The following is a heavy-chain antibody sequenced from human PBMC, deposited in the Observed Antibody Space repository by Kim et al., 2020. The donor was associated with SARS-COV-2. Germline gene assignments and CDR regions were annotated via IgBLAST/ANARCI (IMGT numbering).Heavy chain of an antibody. CDR3: ARVCYYGSGSYYNDY. V-gene: IGHV4-61*02. D-gene: IGHD3-10*01. CDR1: GGSISSGSYY. Sequence: SETLSLTCTVSGGSISSGSYYWSWIRQPAGKGLEWIGRIYTSGSTNYNPSLKSRVTISVDTSKNQFSLKLSSVTAADTAVYYCARVCYYGSGSYYNDYWGQGTLVTVSS. J-gene: IGHJ4*02. CDR2: IYTSGST.